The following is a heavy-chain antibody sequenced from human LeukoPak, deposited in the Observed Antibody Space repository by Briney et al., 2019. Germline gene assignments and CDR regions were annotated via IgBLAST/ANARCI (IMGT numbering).Heavy chain of an antibody. CDR3: ARGTYYYYYYMDV. CDR1: GYSISSGYY. CDR2: IYHSGST. J-gene: IGHJ6*03. V-gene: IGHV4-38-2*02. Sequence: TPSETLSLTCTVSGYSISSGYYWGWIRQPPGKGLEWIGSIYHSGSTYYNPSLKSRVTISVDTSKNQFSLKLSSVTAADTAVYYCARGTYYYYYYMDVWGKGTTVTVSS.